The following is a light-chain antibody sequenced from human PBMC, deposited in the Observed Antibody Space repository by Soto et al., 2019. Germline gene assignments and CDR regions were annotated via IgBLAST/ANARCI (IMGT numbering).Light chain of an antibody. CDR3: QQYNSWPLT. V-gene: IGKV3-15*01. Sequence: EIVMTQSPATLSVSPGERATLSCRASQSISSNLAWYQQKPGQAPRLLMFRTSSRATGFPARFSGSGSGTEFTLTISSLQSEDFAVYYCQQYNSWPLTFGGRSKVDVK. J-gene: IGKJ4*01. CDR2: RTS. CDR1: QSISSN.